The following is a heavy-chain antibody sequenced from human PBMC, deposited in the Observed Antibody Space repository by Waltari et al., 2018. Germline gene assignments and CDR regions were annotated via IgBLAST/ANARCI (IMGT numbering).Heavy chain of an antibody. CDR3: ASRPDSEWYGMDV. CDR2: IIPICGTE. Sequence: QVQLVQSGAEVKKPGSSVKVSCKASGGTFSSYAISWVRQAPGQGLEWMGGIIPICGTENYAQKFQGRGTITTDESTSTAYMELSSLRSEDTAVYYCASRPDSEWYGMDVWGQGTTVTVSS. D-gene: IGHD3-22*01. J-gene: IGHJ6*02. CDR1: GGTFSSYA. V-gene: IGHV1-69*05.